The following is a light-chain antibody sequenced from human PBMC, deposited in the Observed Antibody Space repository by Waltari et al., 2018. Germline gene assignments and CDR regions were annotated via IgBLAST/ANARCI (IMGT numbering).Light chain of an antibody. CDR2: AAS. CDR1: QGISTS. CDR3: QQNNDTPWT. J-gene: IGKJ1*01. Sequence: DIQMTQSPYSLSASVGDRVTIACRASQGISTSLNWYQQKEGKAPKALIFAASNLQSGVPSRFSGSGSGTDFTLTISNLQPEDFATYFCQQNNDTPWTFGQGTKVEIE. V-gene: IGKV1-39*01.